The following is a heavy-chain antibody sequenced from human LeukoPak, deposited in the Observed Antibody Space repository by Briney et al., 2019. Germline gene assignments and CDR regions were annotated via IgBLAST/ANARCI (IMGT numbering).Heavy chain of an antibody. D-gene: IGHD6-6*01. V-gene: IGHV1-2*02. J-gene: IGHJ4*02. CDR2: INPNSGGT. Sequence: ASVKVSCKASGYTFTGYYMHWVRQAPGQGLKWMGWINPNSGGTNYAQKFQGRVTMTRDTSISTAYMELSRLRSDDTAVYYCARDPSSSYPLDYWGQGTLVTVSS. CDR1: GYTFTGYY. CDR3: ARDPSSSYPLDY.